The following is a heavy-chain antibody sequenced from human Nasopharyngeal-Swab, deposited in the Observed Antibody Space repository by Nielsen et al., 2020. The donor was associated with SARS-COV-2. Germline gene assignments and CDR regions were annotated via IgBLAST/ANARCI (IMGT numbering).Heavy chain of an antibody. Sequence: GGSLRISCAASGFTFSSYWMSWVHQAPGKGLEWVGRIKSKTDGGTTDYAAPVKGRFTISRDDSKNTLYLQMNSLKTEDTAVYYCTIIPLDILTGYYQYYFDYWGQGTLVTVSS. J-gene: IGHJ4*02. CDR2: IKSKTDGGTT. CDR1: GFTFSSYW. CDR3: TIIPLDILTGYYQYYFDY. V-gene: IGHV3-15*01. D-gene: IGHD3-9*01.